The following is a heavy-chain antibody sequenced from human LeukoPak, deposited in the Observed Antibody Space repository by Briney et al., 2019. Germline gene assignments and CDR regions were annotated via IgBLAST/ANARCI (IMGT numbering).Heavy chain of an antibody. V-gene: IGHV3-23*01. CDR2: ISGSGGST. CDR3: AKGWWELPDFDY. CDR1: GFTFSSYA. J-gene: IGHJ4*02. Sequence: PGGSLRLSCAASGFTFSSYAMSWARQAPGKGLEWVSAISGSGGSTYYADSVKGRFTISRDNSKNTLYLQMNSLRAEDTAVYYCAKGWWELPDFDYWGQGTLVTVSS. D-gene: IGHD1-26*01.